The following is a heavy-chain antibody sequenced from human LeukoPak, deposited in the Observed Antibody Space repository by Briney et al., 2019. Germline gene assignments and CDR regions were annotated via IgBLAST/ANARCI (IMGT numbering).Heavy chain of an antibody. CDR3: ASGLLFDY. Sequence: PGGSLRLSCAASGFTFSRCDIFWVRQAPGKGLEWVSVIYSGGSTYYADSVKGRFTISRDNSKNTLYLQMNSLRAEDTAVYYCASGLLFDYWGQGTLVTVSS. D-gene: IGHD1-26*01. CDR1: GFTFSRCD. J-gene: IGHJ4*02. CDR2: IYSGGST. V-gene: IGHV3-53*01.